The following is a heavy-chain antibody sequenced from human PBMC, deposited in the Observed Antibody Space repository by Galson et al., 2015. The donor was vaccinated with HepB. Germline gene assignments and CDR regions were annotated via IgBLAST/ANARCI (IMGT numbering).Heavy chain of an antibody. D-gene: IGHD2-2*01. Sequence: SLRLSCAASGFTFSNYEMHWVRQAPGKGLEWVAYVSCDGSNDYYADSVKGRFTISRDNSKNTLFLQMDSLRVEDTAVYYCARGRLKVPTSAYRGLDVWGQGTTVTVSS. CDR3: ARGRLKVPTSAYRGLDV. V-gene: IGHV3-30*03. CDR1: GFTFSNYE. J-gene: IGHJ6*02. CDR2: VSCDGSND.